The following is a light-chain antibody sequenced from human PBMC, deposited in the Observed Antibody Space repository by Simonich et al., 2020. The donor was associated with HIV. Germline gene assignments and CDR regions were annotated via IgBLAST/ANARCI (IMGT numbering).Light chain of an antibody. CDR3: AAWDDSLSGAV. Sequence: QSVLTQPPSVSGAPGQRVTISCTGSSSNIGAGYDVHWYQQLPGTAPKLLIYGNSKRPSGVPDRFSGSKSGTSASLAIRGLRSEDEADYYCAAWDDSLSGAVFGGGTKLTVL. CDR1: SSNIGAGYD. V-gene: IGLV1-40*01. CDR2: GNS. J-gene: IGLJ3*02.